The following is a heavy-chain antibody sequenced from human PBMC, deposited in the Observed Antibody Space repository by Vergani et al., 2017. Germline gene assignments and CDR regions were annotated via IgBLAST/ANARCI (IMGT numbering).Heavy chain of an antibody. CDR2: IIPIFGTA. CDR1: GGTFSSYA. CDR3: ARGGEYYDILTGYYVEAFDI. V-gene: IGHV1-69*01. D-gene: IGHD3-9*01. Sequence: QVQLVQSGAEVKKPGSSVKVSCKASGGTFSSYAISWVRQAPGQGREWMGGIIPIFGTANYAQKFQGRVTITADESTSTAYMELSSLRSEDTAVYYCARGGEYYDILTGYYVEAFDIWGQGTMVTVSS. J-gene: IGHJ3*02.